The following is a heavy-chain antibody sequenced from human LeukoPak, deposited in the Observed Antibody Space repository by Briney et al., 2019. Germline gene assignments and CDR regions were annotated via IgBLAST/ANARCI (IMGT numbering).Heavy chain of an antibody. CDR2: IYYSGST. J-gene: IGHJ6*02. CDR3: ARRKTEAAGTSVYYYGMDV. Sequence: SQTLPLTCTVSGGSISSYYWSWIRQPPGKGLEWIGYIYYSGSTNYNPSLKSRVTISVDTSKNQFSLKLSSVTAADTAAYYCARRKTEAAGTSVYYYGMDVWGQGTTVTVSS. CDR1: GGSISSYY. V-gene: IGHV4-59*08. D-gene: IGHD6-13*01.